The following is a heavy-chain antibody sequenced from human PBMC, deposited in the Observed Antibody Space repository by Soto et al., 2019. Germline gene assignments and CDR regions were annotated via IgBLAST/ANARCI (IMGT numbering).Heavy chain of an antibody. CDR1: GGTFSSYA. Sequence: SVKVSCKASGGTFSSYAISWVRQAPGQGLEWMGGIIPIFCTANYAQKFQGRVTITADESTSTAYMELSSLRSEDTAVYYCARDSSSYNYYYYYGMDVWGQGTTVTVSS. J-gene: IGHJ6*02. CDR3: ARDSSSYNYYYYYGMDV. V-gene: IGHV1-69*13. CDR2: IIPIFCTA. D-gene: IGHD6-13*01.